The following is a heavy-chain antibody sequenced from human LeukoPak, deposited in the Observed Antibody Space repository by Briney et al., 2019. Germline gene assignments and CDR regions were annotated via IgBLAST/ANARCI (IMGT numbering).Heavy chain of an antibody. Sequence: SETLSLTCTVSGGSISSRSYYWGWIRQPPGKGLEWIGSIYYSGSTHYSPSLKSRVIISVDTSKNQFSLKLSSVTAADTAVYYCARALLGHYYGSGSFDYWGQGTLVTVSS. CDR1: GGSISSRSYY. CDR2: IYYSGST. D-gene: IGHD3-10*01. CDR3: ARALLGHYYGSGSFDY. J-gene: IGHJ4*02. V-gene: IGHV4-39*07.